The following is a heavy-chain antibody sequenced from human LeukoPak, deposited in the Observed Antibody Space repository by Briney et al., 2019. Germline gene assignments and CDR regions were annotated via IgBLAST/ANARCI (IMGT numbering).Heavy chain of an antibody. CDR1: GFTFGDYA. Sequence: GGSLRLSCTASGFTFGDYAMSWVRQAPGKGLEWVGFIRSKAYGGTTEYAASVKGRFNISRDDSKSIAYLQMNSLKTEDTAVYYCSSSNYYGSGSYYFYYYYGMDVWGQGTTVTVSS. CDR3: SSSNYYGSGSYYFYYYYGMDV. V-gene: IGHV3-49*04. D-gene: IGHD3-10*01. J-gene: IGHJ6*02. CDR2: IRSKAYGGTT.